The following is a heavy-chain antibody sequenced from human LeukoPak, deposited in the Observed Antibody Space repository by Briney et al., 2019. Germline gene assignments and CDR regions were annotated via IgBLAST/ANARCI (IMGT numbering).Heavy chain of an antibody. D-gene: IGHD2-15*01. CDR1: RYSFTSYW. CDR3: ARFVGACSGGSCHSDY. CDR2: IHPGDSDT. V-gene: IGHV5-51*01. Sequence: GESLKISCKGSRYSFTSYWIGWVRQMPGKGLEWMGIIHPGDSDTRYSPSFQGQVTISADKSISTAYLQWNSLKASDTAMYYCARFVGACSGGSCHSDYWGQGTLVTVSS. J-gene: IGHJ4*02.